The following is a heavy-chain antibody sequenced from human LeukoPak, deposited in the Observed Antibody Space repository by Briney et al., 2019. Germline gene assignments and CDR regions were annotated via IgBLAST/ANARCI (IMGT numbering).Heavy chain of an antibody. CDR1: GGSIISSSYY. CDR3: ARRSSSWYSRFDP. CDR2: IYYSGST. D-gene: IGHD6-13*01. Sequence: SETLSLTCTVSGGSIISSSYYWGWIRQPPGKGLEWIGSIYYSGSTYYNPSLKSRVTISVDTSKNQFSLKLSSVTAADTAVYYCARRSSSWYSRFDPWGQGTLVTVSS. J-gene: IGHJ5*02. V-gene: IGHV4-39*01.